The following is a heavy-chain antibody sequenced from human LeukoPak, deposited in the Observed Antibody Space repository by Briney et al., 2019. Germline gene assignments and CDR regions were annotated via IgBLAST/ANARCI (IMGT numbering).Heavy chain of an antibody. CDR1: GGSISSYY. J-gene: IGHJ4*02. D-gene: IGHD6-13*01. CDR3: ARGVYIAAAQYGY. V-gene: IGHV4-59*01. CDR2: IYYSGTT. Sequence: SSETLSLTCTVSGGSISSYYWSWIRQPPGQGLEWIGYIYYSGTTNYNPSLKSRVTISVDTSKNQFSLKLSSVTAADTAVYYCARGVYIAAAQYGYWGQGTLVTVSS.